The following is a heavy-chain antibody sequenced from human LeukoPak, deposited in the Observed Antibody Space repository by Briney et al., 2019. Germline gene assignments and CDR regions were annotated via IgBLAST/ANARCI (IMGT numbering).Heavy chain of an antibody. V-gene: IGHV1-2*06. CDR2: INPNSGGT. CDR1: GYTFTDYY. D-gene: IGHD2-8*02. J-gene: IGHJ4*02. CDR3: ARSTGHYFDY. Sequence: ASVKVSCKASGYTFTDYYMHWVRQAPGQGLEWMGRINPNSGGTNYAQKFLGRVTMTRDTSISTAYMDLSSLRSDDTAVYYCARSTGHYFDYWGQGILVTVSS.